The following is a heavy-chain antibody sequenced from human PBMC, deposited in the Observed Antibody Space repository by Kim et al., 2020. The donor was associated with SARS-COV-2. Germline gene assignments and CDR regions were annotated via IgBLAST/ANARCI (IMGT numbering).Heavy chain of an antibody. CDR3: ARLGGLRNY. J-gene: IGHJ4*02. V-gene: IGHV4-39*02. CDR2: IYYTGST. Sequence: SETLSLTCSVSGGAITSSRYYWGWIRQPPGKGLEWIGSIYYTGSTYSNPSLKSRVTMSVDTSKNHFSLKVSSVTAADTALYYCARLGGLRNYWGQGIQVTVSS. D-gene: IGHD5-12*01. CDR1: GGAITSSRYY.